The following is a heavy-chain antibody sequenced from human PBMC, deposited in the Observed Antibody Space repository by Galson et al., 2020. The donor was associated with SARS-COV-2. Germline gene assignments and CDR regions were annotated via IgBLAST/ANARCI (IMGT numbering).Heavy chain of an antibody. V-gene: IGHV3-13*01. J-gene: IGHJ6*03. CDR3: ARGSVTHYYYYMDV. D-gene: IGHD4-17*01. CDR1: GFTFSSYD. CDR2: IGTAGDT. Sequence: GESLKFSCAASGFTFSSYDMHWGRKATGEGLEWGSAIGTAGDTYYPGSVRGRFTISRENAKNSLYLQMNSLRAGDTAVYYCARGSVTHYYYYMDVWGKGTTVTVSS.